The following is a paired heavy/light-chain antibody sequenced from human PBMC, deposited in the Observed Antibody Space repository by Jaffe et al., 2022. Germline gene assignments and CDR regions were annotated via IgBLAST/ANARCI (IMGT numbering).Light chain of an antibody. J-gene: IGKJ3*01. CDR2: AAS. Sequence: DIQMTQSPSSLSASVGDRVTITCRASQSISSYFNWYQQKPGKAPKLLIYAASSLQSGVPSRFSGSGSGTDFTLTISSLQPEDFATYFCQQSYSSPRNFGPGTKVDIK. V-gene: IGKV1-39*01. CDR3: QQSYSSPRN. CDR1: QSISSY.
Heavy chain of an antibody. CDR3: AREGGYGSGSYYDY. CDR2: ISAYNGDT. J-gene: IGHJ4*02. V-gene: IGHV1-18*01. Sequence: QVQLVQSGAEVKKPGASVKVSCKASGYTFTSYAFTWVRQAPGQGLEWMGWISAYNGDTKYAQKFQGRVTMTTDTSTSTAYMELRSLRSDDTAVYYCAREGGYGSGSYYDYWGQGTLVTVSS. CDR1: GYTFTSYA. D-gene: IGHD3-10*01.